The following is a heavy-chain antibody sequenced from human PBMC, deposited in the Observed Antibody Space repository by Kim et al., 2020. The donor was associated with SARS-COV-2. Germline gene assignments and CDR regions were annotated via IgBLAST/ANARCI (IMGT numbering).Heavy chain of an antibody. CDR1: GYTFTSYA. V-gene: IGHV1-3*01. CDR2: INAGNGNT. D-gene: IGHD3-9*01. Sequence: ASVKVSCKASGYTFTSYAMHWVRQAPGQRLEWMGWINAGNGNTKYSQKFQGRVTITRDTSASTAYMELSSLRSEDTAVYYCARSKSKVLRYFDWPLWRGMDVWGQGTTVTVSS. CDR3: ARSKSKVLRYFDWPLWRGMDV. J-gene: IGHJ6*02.